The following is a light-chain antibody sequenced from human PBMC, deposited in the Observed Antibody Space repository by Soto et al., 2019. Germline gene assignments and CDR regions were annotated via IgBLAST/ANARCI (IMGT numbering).Light chain of an antibody. J-gene: IGKJ4*02. CDR3: QQCTNWPLT. CDR2: DAS. V-gene: IGKV3-15*01. Sequence: EIVMTQSPATLSVSPGEAATLSCKASQNVYNNLALYQQRPGHPPRLLFYDASTRATGISSRFSGSGYGTEFTLTIRSLQSEDFAVYFCQQCTNWPLTFGGGTKVAIK. CDR1: QNVYNN.